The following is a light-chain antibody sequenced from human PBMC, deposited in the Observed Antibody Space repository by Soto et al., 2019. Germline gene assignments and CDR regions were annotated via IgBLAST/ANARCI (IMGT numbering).Light chain of an antibody. J-gene: IGKJ2*01. CDR3: QQSYSTLRNT. CDR1: QSISSY. CDR2: AAS. V-gene: IGKV1-39*01. Sequence: DIQMTQSPSSLSASVGDRVTITCRASQSISSYLNWYQQKPGKAPKLLIYAASSLQSGVPSRFSGSGSGTDFTLTISSLQPEDFATYYCQQSYSTLRNTIGQGTKLEIK.